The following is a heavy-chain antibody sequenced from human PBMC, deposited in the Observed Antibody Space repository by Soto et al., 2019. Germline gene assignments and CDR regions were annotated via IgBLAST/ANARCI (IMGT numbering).Heavy chain of an antibody. CDR1: GYTFTAYY. J-gene: IGHJ4*02. CDR2: VSPNSGHT. D-gene: IGHD4-17*01. V-gene: IGHV1-2*02. CDR3: ARDGQYGDYGYYFDY. Sequence: QVQLVQSGAEVKKPGASVKVSCKASGYTFTAYYIHWVRQAPGQGLEWMGWVSPNSGHTHYTQTFQGRVTMTRDTSITTAYIELNSLTSDDTAVYYCARDGQYGDYGYYFDYWGQGTLVTVSS.